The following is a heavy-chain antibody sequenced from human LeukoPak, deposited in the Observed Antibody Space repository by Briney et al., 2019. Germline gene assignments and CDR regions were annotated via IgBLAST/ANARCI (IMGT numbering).Heavy chain of an antibody. J-gene: IGHJ6*03. V-gene: IGHV3-21*01. D-gene: IGHD5-12*01. CDR3: ARLVDIVATTTNYYYMDV. CDR1: GFTFSSYS. CDR2: ISSSSSYI. Sequence: GGSLRLSCAAPGFTFSSYSMNWVRQAPGKGLEWVSSISSSSSYIYYADSVKGRFTISRDNAKNSLYLQMNSLRAEDTAVYYCARLVDIVATTTNYYYMDVWGKGTTVTVSS.